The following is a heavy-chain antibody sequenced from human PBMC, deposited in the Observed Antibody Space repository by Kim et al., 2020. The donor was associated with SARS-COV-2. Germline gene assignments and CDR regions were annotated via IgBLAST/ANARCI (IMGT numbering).Heavy chain of an antibody. Sequence: SVKVSCKASGGTFSSYAISWVRQAPGQGLEWMGGIIPIFGTANYAQKFQGRVTITADESTSTAYMELSSLRSEDTAVYYCARGPSCSSTSCQAPQHVYYYYYGMDVWGQGTTVTVSS. CDR2: IIPIFGTA. J-gene: IGHJ6*02. CDR1: GGTFSSYA. D-gene: IGHD2-2*01. V-gene: IGHV1-69*13. CDR3: ARGPSCSSTSCQAPQHVYYYYYGMDV.